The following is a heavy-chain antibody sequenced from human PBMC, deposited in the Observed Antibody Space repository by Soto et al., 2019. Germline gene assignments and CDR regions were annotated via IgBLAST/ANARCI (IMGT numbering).Heavy chain of an antibody. J-gene: IGHJ3*02. CDR2: ISAYNGNT. CDR1: GYTFTSYG. Sequence: ASVKVSCKASGYTFTSYGISWVRQAPGQGLEWMGWISAYNGNTNYAQKLQGRVTMTTDTSTSTADRGLRSLRSDDTAVYYCARVRVVVTAIDAFDIWGQGTMVTVSS. CDR3: ARVRVVVTAIDAFDI. V-gene: IGHV1-18*04. D-gene: IGHD2-21*02.